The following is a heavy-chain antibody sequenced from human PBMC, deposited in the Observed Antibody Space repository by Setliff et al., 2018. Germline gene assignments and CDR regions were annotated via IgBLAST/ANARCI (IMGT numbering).Heavy chain of an antibody. CDR2: IYYSGST. CDR1: GGSISSYY. Sequence: PSETLSLTCTVSGGSISSYYWSWIRQPPGKGLEWIGYIYYSGSTNYNPSLKSRVTISVDTSKNQFSLKLTSVTAADTAVYYCARSGDYGSGRLSPWGQGTLVTVSS. CDR3: ARSGDYGSGRLSP. D-gene: IGHD3-10*01. J-gene: IGHJ5*02. V-gene: IGHV4-59*08.